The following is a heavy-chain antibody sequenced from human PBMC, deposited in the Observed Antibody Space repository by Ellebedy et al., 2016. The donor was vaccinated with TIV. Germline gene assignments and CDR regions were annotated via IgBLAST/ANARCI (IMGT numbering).Heavy chain of an antibody. D-gene: IGHD5-18*01. J-gene: IGHJ4*02. CDR1: GFTFSEHS. V-gene: IGHV3-33*01. CDR2: IWYDGGLT. CDR3: ARDVHTAVAPYFAY. Sequence: GGSLRLXXVASGFTFSEHSMHWVRQAPGKGLEWVAVIWYDGGLTYYGDSMKGRFSISRDNANNTLYLQMNSLRAEDTAVYYCARDVHTAVAPYFAYWGQGTLVTVSS.